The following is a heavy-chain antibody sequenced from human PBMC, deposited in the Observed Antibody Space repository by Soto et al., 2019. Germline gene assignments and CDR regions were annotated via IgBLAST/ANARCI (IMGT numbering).Heavy chain of an antibody. CDR3: ARGPGYYFDY. CDR2: ISRNGGST. J-gene: IGHJ4*02. V-gene: IGHV3-64*01. CDR1: GFTFSSYA. Sequence: EVQLVESGGGLVQPGGSLRLSCAASGFTFSSYAMHWVRQAPGKGLEYVSAISRNGGSTYYANSVKGIFTISRDNSKNTLYLPMGSLRAEDMAVYYCARGPGYYFDYWGQGTLVTVSS.